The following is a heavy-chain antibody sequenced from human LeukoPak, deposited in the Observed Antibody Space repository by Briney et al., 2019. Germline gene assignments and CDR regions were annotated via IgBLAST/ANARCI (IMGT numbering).Heavy chain of an antibody. V-gene: IGHV3-74*01. CDR1: GFAFSSHW. CDR2: INSDGSSS. Sequence: GGCLRLSCAASGFAFSSHWMHWVRQAPGKGLEWVSRINSDGSSSSYADSVKGRFTISRDNAKSTLYLQMNRLRAEDTAVYYCARVRSGSYNWFDPWGQGTLVTVSS. D-gene: IGHD1-26*01. J-gene: IGHJ5*02. CDR3: ARVRSGSYNWFDP.